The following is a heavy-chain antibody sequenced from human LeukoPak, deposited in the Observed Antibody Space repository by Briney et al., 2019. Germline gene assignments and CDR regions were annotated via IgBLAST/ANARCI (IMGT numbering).Heavy chain of an antibody. CDR2: IRSDGSNK. CDR3: AKDHCSRCSEDDCFDY. V-gene: IGHV3-30*02. Sequence: PGGSLRLSCAASGFSFSGYGMHWVRQGPGKGLEWVAFIRSDGSNKYYADSVKGRFTVSRDNSKKTLYLQMNSLRGEDTAVYYCAKDHCSRCSEDDCFDYWGQGTLVTVSS. J-gene: IGHJ4*02. CDR1: GFSFSGYG. D-gene: IGHD2-15*01.